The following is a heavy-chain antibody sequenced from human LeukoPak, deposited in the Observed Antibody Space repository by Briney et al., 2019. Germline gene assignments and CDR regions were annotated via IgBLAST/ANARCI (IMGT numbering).Heavy chain of an antibody. Sequence: GGSLRLSCVASGFAFSDYTMNWVRQAPGKGLEWISYIDISSSSTYYADSVKGRFTISRDNAKNSLYLQMSSLRAEDTALYYCARGPPLFDPWGQGTLVTVSS. CDR1: GFAFSDYT. J-gene: IGHJ5*02. CDR2: IDISSSST. CDR3: ARGPPLFDP. V-gene: IGHV3-48*04.